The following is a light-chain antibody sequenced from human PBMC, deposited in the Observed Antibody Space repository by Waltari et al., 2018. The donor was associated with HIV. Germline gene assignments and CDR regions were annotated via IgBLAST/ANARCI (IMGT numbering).Light chain of an antibody. CDR1: SSDFGSYNL. V-gene: IGLV2-23*02. CDR2: VVT. Sequence: QSALTQPASVSGSPGQSITISCTGTSSDFGSYNLVSWYQHHPGKAPKRMIFVVTKRPSVVSNRFSGSKSGNTASLTISGLQADDEADYYCCSYAGSSAFVFGTGTKVTVL. CDR3: CSYAGSSAFV. J-gene: IGLJ1*01.